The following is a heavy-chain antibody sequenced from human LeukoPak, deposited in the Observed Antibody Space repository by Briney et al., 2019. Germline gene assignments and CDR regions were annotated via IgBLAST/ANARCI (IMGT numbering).Heavy chain of an antibody. D-gene: IGHD1-14*01. J-gene: IGHJ4*02. CDR1: GYSFSSYD. CDR2: MIPYSGHT. Sequence: ASVKVSCKASGYSFSSYDINWVRQAPGQGLEWMGWMIPYSGHTGQSQKFQGRVTMTRNTSISTAYMELSSLRSEDTAVYYCARNSLRRTSDYWGQGTLVTVSS. CDR3: ARNSLRRTSDY. V-gene: IGHV1-8*01.